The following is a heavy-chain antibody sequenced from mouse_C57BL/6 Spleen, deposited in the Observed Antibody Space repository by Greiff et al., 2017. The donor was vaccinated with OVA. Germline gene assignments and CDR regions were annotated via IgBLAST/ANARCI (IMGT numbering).Heavy chain of an antibody. CDR2: IHPNSGST. CDR1: GYTFTSYW. J-gene: IGHJ4*01. Sequence: VQLQQPGAELVKPGASVKLSCKASGYTFTSYWMHWVKQRPGQGLEWIGMIHPNSGSTNYNEKFKSKATLTVDKSSSTAYMQLSSLTSEDSAVYYCARRDPGGYAMDYWGQGTSVTVSS. CDR3: ARRDPGGYAMDY. V-gene: IGHV1-64*01.